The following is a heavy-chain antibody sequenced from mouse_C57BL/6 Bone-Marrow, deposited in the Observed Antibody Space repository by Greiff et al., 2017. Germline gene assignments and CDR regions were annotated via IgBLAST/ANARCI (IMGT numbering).Heavy chain of an antibody. D-gene: IGHD1-1*01. CDR3: ARDEGFITTSLDY. J-gene: IGHJ2*01. V-gene: IGHV5-4*01. CDR2: ISDGGSYT. Sequence: DVHLVESGGGLVKPGGSLKLSCAASGFTFSSYAMSWVRQTPEKRLEWVATISDGGSYTYYPDNVKGRFTISRDNAKNNLYLQMSHLKSEDTAMYYCARDEGFITTSLDYWGQGTTLTVSS. CDR1: GFTFSSYA.